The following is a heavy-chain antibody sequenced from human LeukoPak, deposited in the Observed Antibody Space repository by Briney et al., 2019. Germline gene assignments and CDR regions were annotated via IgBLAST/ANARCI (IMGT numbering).Heavy chain of an antibody. CDR1: GGTFSSYA. V-gene: IGHV1-69*06. CDR2: IIPIFGTA. J-gene: IGHJ4*02. D-gene: IGHD6-13*01. CDR3: ARAGIAAVLYDY. Sequence: SVKVSCKASGGTFSSYAISWVRQAPGQGLEWMGGIIPIFGTANYSQKFQGRVTITADKSTSTAYMELSSLRSEDTAVYYCARAGIAAVLYDYWGQGTLVTVSS.